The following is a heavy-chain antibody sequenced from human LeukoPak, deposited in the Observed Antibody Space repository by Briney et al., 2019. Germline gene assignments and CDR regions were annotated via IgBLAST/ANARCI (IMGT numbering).Heavy chain of an antibody. J-gene: IGHJ4*02. V-gene: IGHV3-23*01. CDR3: AKDGSGRTTRPDYFDY. Sequence: AGGSLRLSCAASGFTFSSYAMSWVRQAPGKGLEWVSSISGSGGSTYYADSVKGRFTISRDNSKNTLYLQMNSLTAEDTAVYYCAKDGSGRTTRPDYFDYWGQGTLVTVSS. D-gene: IGHD1-7*01. CDR2: ISGSGGST. CDR1: GFTFSSYA.